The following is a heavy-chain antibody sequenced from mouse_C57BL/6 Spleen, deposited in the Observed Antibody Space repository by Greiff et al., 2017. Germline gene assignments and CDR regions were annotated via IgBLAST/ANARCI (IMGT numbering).Heavy chain of an antibody. Sequence: EVKVVESGGGLVKPGGSLKLSCAASGFTFSDYGMHWVRQAPEKGLEWVAYISSGSSTIYYADTVKGRFTISRDNAKNTLFLQMTSLRSEDTAMYYCARSRITTVDAMYYWGQGTSVTVSS. CDR2: ISSGSSTI. D-gene: IGHD1-1*01. CDR3: ARSRITTVDAMYY. CDR1: GFTFSDYG. J-gene: IGHJ4*01. V-gene: IGHV5-17*01.